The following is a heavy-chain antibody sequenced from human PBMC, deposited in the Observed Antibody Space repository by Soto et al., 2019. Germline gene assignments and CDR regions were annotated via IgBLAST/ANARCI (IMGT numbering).Heavy chain of an antibody. J-gene: IGHJ6*02. CDR2: IGGRGTGVRT. V-gene: IGHV3-23*01. CDR1: GLTFSTYA. D-gene: IGHD5-12*01. Sequence: EVHLLESGGDLVQPGGSLRLSCTASGLTFSTYAMSWVRQAPGKGLEWVSAIGGRGTGVRTYYADSVKGRFTISRDNSKNTVYLQMNSLRAEDTDVDYCAKSRGCLDGYNSDYYGMDVWGQGTTVTVSS. CDR3: AKSRGCLDGYNSDYYGMDV.